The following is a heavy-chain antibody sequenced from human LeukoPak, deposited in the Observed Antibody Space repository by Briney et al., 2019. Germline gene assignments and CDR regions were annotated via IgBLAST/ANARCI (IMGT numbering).Heavy chain of an antibody. CDR1: GFTFSSYW. CDR3: ARARGAAGNPWYYYYYMDV. CDR2: INTDGSST. Sequence: GGSLRLSCAASGFTFSSYWMHWVRQAPGKGLVWVSRINTDGSSTSYADSVKGRFTISRDNAKNTLYLQMNSLRAEDTAVYYCARARGAAGNPWYYYYYMDVWGKGTTVTVSS. J-gene: IGHJ6*03. D-gene: IGHD6-13*01. V-gene: IGHV3-74*01.